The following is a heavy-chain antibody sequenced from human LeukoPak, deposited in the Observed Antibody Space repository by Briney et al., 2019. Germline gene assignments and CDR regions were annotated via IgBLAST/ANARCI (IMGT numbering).Heavy chain of an antibody. CDR2: INPNSGGI. CDR3: ARNLWFGESTDSFNI. CDR1: GYTFNVYY. V-gene: IGHV1-2*02. Sequence: ASVTVSFKAAGYTFNVYYMHWVRQAHGQGLEWMGWINPNSGGINYAQDFQGRVTLTRDTSISTAYMELSRLRSDDTAMYYCARNLWFGESTDSFNIWGQGPMVTVSS. J-gene: IGHJ3*02. D-gene: IGHD3-10*01.